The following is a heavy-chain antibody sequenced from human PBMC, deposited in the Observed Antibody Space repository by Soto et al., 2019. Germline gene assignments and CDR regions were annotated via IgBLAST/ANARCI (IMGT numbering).Heavy chain of an antibody. CDR1: NGSISSAIYY. CDR2: IYHSGST. Sequence: QLQLQESGPGLVKPSETLSLTCTVSNGSISSAIYYWGWIRQPPGKGLEWIGSIYHSGSTYYNPSLQGRVPLSVDTSKNQFSLKLSSVTAADTAVYFCAGRSSLASVQVYFGEISNYNWFDPWGQGTLVTVSS. J-gene: IGHJ5*02. D-gene: IGHD3-10*01. V-gene: IGHV4-39*01. CDR3: AGRSSLASVQVYFGEISNYNWFDP.